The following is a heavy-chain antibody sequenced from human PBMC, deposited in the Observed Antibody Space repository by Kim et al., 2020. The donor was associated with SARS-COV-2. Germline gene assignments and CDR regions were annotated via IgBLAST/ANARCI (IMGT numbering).Heavy chain of an antibody. J-gene: IGHJ6*02. CDR3: ARGGDYYYSMDV. CDR1: GFSFSRYA. D-gene: IGHD3-16*01. V-gene: IGHV3-23*01. Sequence: GGSLRLSCVASGFSFSRYAMSWARQAPGEGLEWVSTISVSGESTNYADSVRGRFTISRDDSQNTLYLHMSSLRAEDTALYRCARGGDYYYSMDVWGQGTTVTVSS. CDR2: ISVSGEST.